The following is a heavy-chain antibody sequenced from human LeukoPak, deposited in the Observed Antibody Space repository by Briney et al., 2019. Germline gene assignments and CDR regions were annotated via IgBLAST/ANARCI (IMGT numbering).Heavy chain of an antibody. CDR2: IYYSGST. D-gene: IGHD6-13*01. Sequence: SETLSLTCTVSGGSISNYYWSWIRRPPGKGLEWIGYIYYSGSTNYNPSLKSRVTISVDTSKNQFSLKLSSVTAADTAVYYCARSIAAAGRPLPGWFDPWGQGTLVTVSS. CDR1: GGSISNYY. J-gene: IGHJ5*02. CDR3: ARSIAAAGRPLPGWFDP. V-gene: IGHV4-59*01.